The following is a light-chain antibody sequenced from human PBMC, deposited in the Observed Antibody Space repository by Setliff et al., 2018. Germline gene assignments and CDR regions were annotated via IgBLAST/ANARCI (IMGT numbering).Light chain of an antibody. J-gene: IGLJ1*01. Sequence: QSVLTQPASVSGPPGQSTTISCTGTSSDVGYYNYVSWYQQHPGKAPKLMIYEVSNRPSGVSNRFSGSKSGNTASLTISGLQAEDEADYYCSSYTSSSTRVFGTETKVTVL. CDR3: SSYTSSSTRV. CDR1: SSDVGYYNY. CDR2: EVS. V-gene: IGLV2-14*01.